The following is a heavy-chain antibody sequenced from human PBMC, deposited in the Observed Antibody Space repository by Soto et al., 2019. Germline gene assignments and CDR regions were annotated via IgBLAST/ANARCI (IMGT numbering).Heavy chain of an antibody. D-gene: IGHD3-10*01. V-gene: IGHV3-33*01. J-gene: IGHJ4*02. CDR3: ARDGHYYGSGSYYNPGDY. CDR1: GFTFSSYG. Sequence: QVQLVESGGGVVQPGRSLRLSSAASGFTFSSYGMHWVRQAPGKGLEWVAVIWYDGSNKYYADSVKGRFTISRDNSKNTLYLQMNSLRAEDTAVYYCARDGHYYGSGSYYNPGDYWGQGTLVTVSS. CDR2: IWYDGSNK.